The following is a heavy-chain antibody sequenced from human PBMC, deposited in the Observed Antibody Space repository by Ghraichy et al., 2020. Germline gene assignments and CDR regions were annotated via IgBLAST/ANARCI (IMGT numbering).Heavy chain of an antibody. CDR1: GFTFSSYW. Sequence: GGSLRLSCAASGFTFSSYWMHWVRQAPGKGLVWVSRINSDGSSTSYADSVKGRFTISRDNTKKTLSLQMNSLRAEDTAVYYCASSTSGWYKYWGQGTLVTVSS. J-gene: IGHJ4*02. D-gene: IGHD6-19*01. V-gene: IGHV3-74*01. CDR3: ASSTSGWYKY. CDR2: INSDGSST.